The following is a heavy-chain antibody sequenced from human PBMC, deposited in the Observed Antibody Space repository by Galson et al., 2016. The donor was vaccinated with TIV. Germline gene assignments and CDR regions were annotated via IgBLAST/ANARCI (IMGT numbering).Heavy chain of an antibody. D-gene: IGHD3-3*01. V-gene: IGHV3-66*01. CDR1: GFTVSSNY. J-gene: IGHJ6*02. CDR2: IYSGGIT. CDR3: ARSGATSIFGVNVNYYGMDV. Sequence: SLRLSCAASGFTVSSNYMSWVRQAPGKGLEWVSVIYSGGITYYADSVKGRFTISRDNSKNTLYLQMNSLRAEDTAVYFCARSGATSIFGVNVNYYGMDVWAKGPRSPSP.